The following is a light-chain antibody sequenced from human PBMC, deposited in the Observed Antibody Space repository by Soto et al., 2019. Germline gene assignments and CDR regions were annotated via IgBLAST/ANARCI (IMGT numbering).Light chain of an antibody. CDR1: NSDVGSYNL. CDR2: EGS. Sequence: QSVLTQPASVSGSPGQSITISCTGTNSDVGSYNLVSWYQQHPGKAPKLMIYEGSKRPSGVSNRFSGSKSGNTASLTISGLQAEDEADYYCCSYAGSYVFGTGTKVTVL. V-gene: IGLV2-23*01. CDR3: CSYAGSYV. J-gene: IGLJ1*01.